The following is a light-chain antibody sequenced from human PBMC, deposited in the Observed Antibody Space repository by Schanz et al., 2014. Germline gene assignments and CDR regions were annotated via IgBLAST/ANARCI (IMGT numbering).Light chain of an antibody. CDR3: CSYAGSSTLV. CDR1: SSDVGGYNY. Sequence: QSALTQPASVSGSPGQSITIPCTGTSSDVGGYNYVSWYQQHPGKAPKLMIYDVSNRPSGVSNRFSASKSGNTASLTISRLQAEDEADYYCCSYAGSSTLVFGGGTKLTVL. CDR2: DVS. V-gene: IGLV2-23*02. J-gene: IGLJ2*01.